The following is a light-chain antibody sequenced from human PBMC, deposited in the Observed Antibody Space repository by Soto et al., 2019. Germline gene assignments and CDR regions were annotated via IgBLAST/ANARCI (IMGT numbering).Light chain of an antibody. CDR2: YDS. J-gene: IGLJ3*02. V-gene: IGLV3-21*04. CDR1: NIGSKS. CDR3: QLWDSSSAHWV. Sequence: SYELTQPPSVSVAPGKTARITCGGNNIGSKSVHWYQQKPGQAPVLVIYYDSDRPSGIPERFSGSNSGNTATLTISRVEAGDEADYYCQLWDSSSAHWVFGGGTKLTVL.